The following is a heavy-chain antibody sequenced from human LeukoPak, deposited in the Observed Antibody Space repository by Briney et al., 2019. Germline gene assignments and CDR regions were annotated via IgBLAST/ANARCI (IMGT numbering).Heavy chain of an antibody. CDR1: GFTFDDYD. J-gene: IGHJ4*02. CDR2: ISWNSGSI. D-gene: IGHD3-22*01. V-gene: IGHV3-9*01. Sequence: GGSLRLSCAASGFTFDDYDMHWVRQAPGKGLEWVSGISWNSGSIGYADSVKGRFTISRDNAKNSLYLQMNSLRAEDTALYYCAKGGTGGIVVDNFDYWGQGTLVTVSS. CDR3: AKGGTGGIVVDNFDY.